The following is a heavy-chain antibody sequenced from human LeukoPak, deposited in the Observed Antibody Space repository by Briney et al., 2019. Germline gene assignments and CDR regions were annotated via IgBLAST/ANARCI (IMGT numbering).Heavy chain of an antibody. Sequence: SETLSLTCTVSGGSISSYYWSWIRQPPGKGLEWIGYIYYSGSTYYNPSLKSRVTISVDTSKNQFSLKLSSVTAADTAVYYCAREGAYYYDSRLYYYYYMDVWGKGTTVTVSS. V-gene: IGHV4-59*12. D-gene: IGHD3-22*01. CDR3: AREGAYYYDSRLYYYYYMDV. CDR2: IYYSGST. CDR1: GGSISSYY. J-gene: IGHJ6*03.